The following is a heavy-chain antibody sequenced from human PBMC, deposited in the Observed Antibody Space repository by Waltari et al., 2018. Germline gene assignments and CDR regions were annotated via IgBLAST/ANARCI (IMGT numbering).Heavy chain of an antibody. CDR2: INHSGST. CDR1: GGSFSGYY. D-gene: IGHD2-2*01. Sequence: QVQLQQWGAGLLKPSETLSLTCAVYGGSFSGYYWSWIRQSPGKGLEWIGEINHSGSTNYNPSLKSRVTISVDTSKNQFSLKLSSVTAADTAVYYCARGRYCSSTSCYLVHRKFGYWGQGTLVTVSS. V-gene: IGHV4-34*01. CDR3: ARGRYCSSTSCYLVHRKFGY. J-gene: IGHJ4*02.